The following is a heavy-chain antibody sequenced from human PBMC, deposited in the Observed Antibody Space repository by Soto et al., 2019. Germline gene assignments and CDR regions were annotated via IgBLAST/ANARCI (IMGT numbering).Heavy chain of an antibody. CDR2: ISYDGSSK. V-gene: IGHV3-30*18. D-gene: IGHD1-26*01. Sequence: QVQLVESGGGVVQPGRSLRLSCAASGFTFSSYGMHWVRQAPGKGLEWVALISYDGSSKFYADSVKGRFTISRDNSENTLYLEMNSVRAEETAVYHCAKGAGQWEPRGYFDYWGQGTLVTVAS. CDR1: GFTFSSYG. CDR3: AKGAGQWEPRGYFDY. J-gene: IGHJ4*02.